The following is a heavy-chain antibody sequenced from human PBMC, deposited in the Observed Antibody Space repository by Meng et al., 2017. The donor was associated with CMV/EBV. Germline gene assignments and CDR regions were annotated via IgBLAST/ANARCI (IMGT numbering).Heavy chain of an antibody. Sequence: GESLKISCAASGFTFSSYAMHWVRQAPGKGLEWVAVISYDGRNKYYADSVKGRFTISRDNSKNTLYLQMNSLRAEDTAVYYCSREHTAMVTWGLLDYWGQGTLVTVSS. J-gene: IGHJ4*02. CDR1: GFTFSSYA. D-gene: IGHD5-18*01. CDR3: SREHTAMVTWGLLDY. CDR2: ISYDGRNK. V-gene: IGHV3-30*04.